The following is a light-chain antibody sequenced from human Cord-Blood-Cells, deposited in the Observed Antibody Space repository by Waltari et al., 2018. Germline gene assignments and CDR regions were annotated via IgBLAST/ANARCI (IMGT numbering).Light chain of an antibody. Sequence: SSELTQDPAVSVALGQSVRNTCQGNSLRSFYASWYQQKPGQAPVLVIYGINNRPSGIPVRCSDSCSGNTASLTITVAQAQDEGVDSCNSRDNSGNHVVFGGGAKLTVL. CDR3: NSRDNSGNHVV. J-gene: IGLJ2*01. CDR1: SLRSFY. CDR2: GIN. V-gene: IGLV3-19*01.